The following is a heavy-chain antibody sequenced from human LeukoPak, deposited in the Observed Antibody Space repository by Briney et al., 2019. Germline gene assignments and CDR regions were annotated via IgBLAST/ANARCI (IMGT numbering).Heavy chain of an antibody. CDR1: GYILSNHG. V-gene: IGHV3-23*01. D-gene: IGHD3-16*01. J-gene: IGHJ4*02. CDR3: AKVRACYGCYLDY. Sequence: GGSLRLSCAASGYILSNHGLTWGRQAPAQGEESGSTINGARDNPYYAETVKGRLSISSDNSNNTPYLPMRSLSDDDTARYYLAKVRACYGCYLDYWGQGTVAMVS. CDR2: INGARDNP.